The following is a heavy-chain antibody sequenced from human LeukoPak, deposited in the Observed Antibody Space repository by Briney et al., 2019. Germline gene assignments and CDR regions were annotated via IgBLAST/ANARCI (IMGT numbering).Heavy chain of an antibody. CDR2: IYWDDDK. Sequence: QTLSLTCTVSGGSISSGGYYWSWIRQPPGKALEWLALIYWDDDKRYSPSLKSRLTITKDTSKNQVVLTMTNVDPVDTATYYCAHKIPVETTNVFDIWGQGTMVTVSS. CDR1: GGSISSGGYY. CDR3: AHKIPVETTNVFDI. V-gene: IGHV2-5*08. J-gene: IGHJ3*02. D-gene: IGHD1-26*01.